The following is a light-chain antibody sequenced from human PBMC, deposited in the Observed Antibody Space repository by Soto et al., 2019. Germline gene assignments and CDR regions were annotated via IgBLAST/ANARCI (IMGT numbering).Light chain of an antibody. Sequence: EIVLTQSPGTLSLSPGERVTISCRASQGVSSNSLVWYQQKPGQAPRLLIYGASSRATGVPDRFSGSGSGTDFSLIINRLEPEDFAVYYCQQYGGSPRAFPFGQGTKLEIK. V-gene: IGKV3-20*01. CDR3: QQYGGSPRAFP. CDR1: QGVSSNS. CDR2: GAS. J-gene: IGKJ2*01.